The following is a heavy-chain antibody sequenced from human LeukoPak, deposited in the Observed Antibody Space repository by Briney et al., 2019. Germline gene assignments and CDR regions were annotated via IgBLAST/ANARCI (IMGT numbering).Heavy chain of an antibody. J-gene: IGHJ4*02. D-gene: IGHD3-22*01. CDR3: ARERNSGYSSLGP. V-gene: IGHV1-2*04. CDR2: INPNNFDS. Sequence: ASVKVSCKASGYTFTDYYIHWVRRAPGQGLEWMGWINPNNFDSKYAQKFQGSVTMTRDTSIATAYMELRRLTSDDTAVYYCARERNSGYSSLGPWGQGTLVTVSS. CDR1: GYTFTDYY.